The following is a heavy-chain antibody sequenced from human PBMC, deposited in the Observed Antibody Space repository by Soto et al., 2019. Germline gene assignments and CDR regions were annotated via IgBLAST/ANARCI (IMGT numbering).Heavy chain of an antibody. D-gene: IGHD1-26*01. V-gene: IGHV1-69*13. J-gene: IGHJ4*02. Sequence: RASVKVSCKASGGTFSSYAISWVRQAPGQGLEWMGGIIPIFGTANYAQKFQGRVTITADESTSTAYMELSSLRSEDTAVYYCARENPHSGSYYRALDYWGQGTLVTVSS. CDR3: ARENPHSGSYYRALDY. CDR2: IIPIFGTA. CDR1: GGTFSSYA.